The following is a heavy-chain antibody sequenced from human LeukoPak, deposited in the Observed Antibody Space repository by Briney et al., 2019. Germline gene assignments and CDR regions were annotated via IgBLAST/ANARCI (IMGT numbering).Heavy chain of an antibody. D-gene: IGHD4-23*01. V-gene: IGHV3-23*01. CDR2: ISGSGNST. CDR3: ARNDDYGGNGYFDY. J-gene: IGHJ4*02. CDR1: GFTFGNYA. Sequence: GGSLRLSCAASGFTFGNYAMSWVRQAPGKGLEWVSVISGSGNSTYYADSVKGRFTVSRDNSKNTLYLQMNSLRAEDTALYYCARNDDYGGNGYFDYWGQGTLVTGSS.